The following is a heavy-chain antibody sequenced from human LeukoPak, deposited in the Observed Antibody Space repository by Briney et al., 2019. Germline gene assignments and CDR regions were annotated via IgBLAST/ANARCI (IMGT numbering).Heavy chain of an antibody. D-gene: IGHD3-3*01. CDR2: IYYSGST. CDR3: ARSGYYDFWSGPTLFDY. V-gene: IGHV4-59*01. CDR1: GFTLDDYG. Sequence: PGGSLRHSCAASGFTLDDYGMSWIRQPPGKGLEWIGYIYYSGSTNYNPSLKSRVTISVDTSKNQFSLKLSSVTAADTAVYYCARSGYYDFWSGPTLFDYWGQGTLVTVSS. J-gene: IGHJ4*02.